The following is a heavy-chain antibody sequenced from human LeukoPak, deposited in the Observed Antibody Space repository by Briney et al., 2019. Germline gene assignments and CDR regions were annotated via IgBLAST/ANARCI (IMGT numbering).Heavy chain of an antibody. J-gene: IGHJ6*03. D-gene: IGHD2-15*01. CDR3: ARGYCSGGSCYSYHYYNYMGV. V-gene: IGHV4-34*01. CDR2: VNHSGRT. Sequence: SETLSLTCAVYGGSFSDYWWTWIRQSPGKGLEWIGEVNHSGRTNYNPSLKSRVSISVDRSKKQFSLKLTSVTAADTAVYYCARGYCSGGSCYSYHYYNYMGVWGKGTTVTVSS. CDR1: GGSFSDYW.